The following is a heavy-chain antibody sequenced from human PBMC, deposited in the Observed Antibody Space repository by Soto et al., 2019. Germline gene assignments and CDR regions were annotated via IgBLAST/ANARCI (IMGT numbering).Heavy chain of an antibody. Sequence: SETLSLTCAVYGGSFSGYYWSWIRQPPGKGLEWIGEINHSGCTNYNPSPTSGVTISVDTSKNPFSLKLSSVTAAHTAVYYCASRRWPRQLWLHVEYYFDYWGQGTLVTVSS. CDR2: INHSGCT. J-gene: IGHJ4*02. V-gene: IGHV4-34*01. CDR1: GGSFSGYY. D-gene: IGHD6-19*01. CDR3: ASRRWPRQLWLHVEYYFDY.